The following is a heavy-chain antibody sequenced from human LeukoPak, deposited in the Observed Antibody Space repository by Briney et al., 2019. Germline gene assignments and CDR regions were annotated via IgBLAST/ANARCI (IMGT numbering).Heavy chain of an antibody. CDR3: ARSQHLPQGVFDI. Sequence: PGGSLRLSCAALGFTFSNYCMGWVREAPGKGREGVCNIKQDGSEKYYVDSVKGRFTISRDNAKNSVYLQMNSLTAGDTVMYYCARSQHLPQGVFDIWGQETVVTVST. J-gene: IGHJ3*02. CDR2: IKQDGSEK. V-gene: IGHV3-7*01. D-gene: IGHD3-3*02. CDR1: GFTFSNYC.